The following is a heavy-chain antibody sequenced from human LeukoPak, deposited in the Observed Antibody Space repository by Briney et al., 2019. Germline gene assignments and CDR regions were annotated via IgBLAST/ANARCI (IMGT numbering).Heavy chain of an antibody. CDR3: ARDVGVYYDFWSGYYTFDY. CDR2: IYYSGST. Sequence: SETLSLTCTVSGGSISSSSYYWGWIRQPPGKGLEWIGSIYYSGSTYYNPSLKSRVTISVDTSKNQFSLKLSSVTAADTAVYYCARDVGVYYDFWSGYYTFDYWGQGTLVTVSS. D-gene: IGHD3-3*01. J-gene: IGHJ4*02. V-gene: IGHV4-39*07. CDR1: GGSISSSSYY.